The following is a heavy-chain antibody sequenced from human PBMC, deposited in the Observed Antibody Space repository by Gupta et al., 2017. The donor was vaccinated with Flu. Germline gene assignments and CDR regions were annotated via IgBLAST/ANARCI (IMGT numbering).Heavy chain of an antibody. CDR1: GFTFSNYA. CDR2: IRSSGDST. V-gene: IGHV3-23*01. D-gene: IGHD3-22*01. CDR3: ARGRKDQTSSYYYCDY. J-gene: IGHJ4*02. Sequence: EVQLLESGGGLVQPGGSLRLSCAASGFTFSNYAISGVRQAPGKGLEWISSIRSSGDSTYSADSVKGRFLIFRDNSKNTVWLQMNSLRAEDTAVYHCARGRKDQTSSYYYCDYWGQGTLGTVSS.